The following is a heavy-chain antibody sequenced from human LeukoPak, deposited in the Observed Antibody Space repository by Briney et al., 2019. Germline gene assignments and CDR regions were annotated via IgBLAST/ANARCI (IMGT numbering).Heavy chain of an antibody. V-gene: IGHV4-31*03. CDR2: IYYSGTT. CDR1: GGSISSGGYY. D-gene: IGHD2/OR15-2a*01. J-gene: IGHJ4*02. Sequence: SQTLSLTCTVSGGSISSGGYYWSWIRQHPGKGLEWIGSIYYSGTTYYNPSLKSRVTISVDTSKNQFSLKLSSVTAADTAVYYCGRDRDSTNYFDYWGQGTLVTVSS. CDR3: GRDRDSTNYFDY.